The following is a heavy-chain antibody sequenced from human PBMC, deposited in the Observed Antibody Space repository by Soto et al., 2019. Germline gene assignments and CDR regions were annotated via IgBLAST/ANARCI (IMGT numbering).Heavy chain of an antibody. J-gene: IGHJ4*02. CDR1: GGSISSGDYY. D-gene: IGHD2-15*01. Sequence: QVQLQESGPGLVKPSQTLYLSCAVSGGSISSGDYYWSWIRQPPGKGLEWIGYIYYSGSTYYNPSLKSRVTISVDTSKNQFSLKLSSVTAADTAVYYCAREVGYSSGGSCDYWGQATLVTVSS. CDR2: IYYSGST. V-gene: IGHV4-30-4*01. CDR3: AREVGYSSGGSCDY.